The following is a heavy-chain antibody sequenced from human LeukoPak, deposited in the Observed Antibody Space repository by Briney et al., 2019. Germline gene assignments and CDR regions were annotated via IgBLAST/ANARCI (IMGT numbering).Heavy chain of an antibody. CDR1: GFTFSSHA. CDR3: AKVSLNMVNDAFDI. Sequence: GGSLRLSCAASGFTFSSHAMSWVRQAPGKGLEWVSAISGSGGSTYSADSVKGRFTISRDSSKNTLYLQMNGLRAEDTAMYYCAKVSLNMVNDAFDIWGQGTMVSVSS. D-gene: IGHD4/OR15-4a*01. CDR2: ISGSGGST. J-gene: IGHJ3*02. V-gene: IGHV3-23*01.